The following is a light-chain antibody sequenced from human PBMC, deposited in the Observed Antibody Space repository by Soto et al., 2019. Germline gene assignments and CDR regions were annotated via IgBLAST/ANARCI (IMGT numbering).Light chain of an antibody. CDR1: SSDVGGYNY. CDR3: SSYPGSSLDYV. J-gene: IGLJ1*01. CDR2: EVS. V-gene: IGLV2-14*01. Sequence: QSALTQPASVSGSPGQSITISCTGTSSDVGGYNYVSWYQQHPGKAPKLMIYEVSNRPAGVSNRFSGSKSGNTASLTISGLQAEDEADYYCSSYPGSSLDYVFGTGTKVTVL.